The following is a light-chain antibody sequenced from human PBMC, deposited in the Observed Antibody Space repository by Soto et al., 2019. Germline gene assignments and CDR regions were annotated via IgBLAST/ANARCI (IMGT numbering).Light chain of an antibody. V-gene: IGKV1-39*01. CDR3: QQSYSTPYT. CDR2: AAS. CDR1: QSVSSY. Sequence: DLQMTQSPSSLSPSVGDRVTITCRASQSVSSYLNWYQQKPGNAPKLLIYAASSLQSGVPSRFSGSGSGTDFTLTISSLQPEDFATYYCQQSYSTPYTFGQGTKLEI. J-gene: IGKJ2*01.